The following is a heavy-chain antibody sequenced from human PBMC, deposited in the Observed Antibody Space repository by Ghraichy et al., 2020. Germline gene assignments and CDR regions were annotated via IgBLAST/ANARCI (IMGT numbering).Heavy chain of an antibody. D-gene: IGHD2-15*01. CDR1: GFTFSSYS. V-gene: IGHV3-21*01. Sequence: GGSLRLSCAASGFTFSSYSMNWVRQAPGKGLEWVSSISSSSSYIYYADSVKGRFTISRDNAKNSLYLQMNSLRAEDTAVYYCARDLYGYCGGGSCYHGQDYWGQGTLVTVSS. CDR2: ISSSSSYI. CDR3: ARDLYGYCGGGSCYHGQDY. J-gene: IGHJ4*02.